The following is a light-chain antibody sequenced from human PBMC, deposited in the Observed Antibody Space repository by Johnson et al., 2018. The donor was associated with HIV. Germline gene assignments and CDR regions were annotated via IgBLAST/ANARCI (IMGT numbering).Light chain of an antibody. CDR3: GTWDSSLSAGV. V-gene: IGLV1-51*01. Sequence: VLTQPPSVSAAPGQKVTISCSGSSSNIGNNYVSWYQHLPGTAPKLLIYDNNKRPSGIPDRFSGSKSGTSATLGITGLQTGDEADYYCGTWDSSLSAGVFGTGTKVTVL. CDR2: DNN. CDR1: SSNIGNNY. J-gene: IGLJ1*01.